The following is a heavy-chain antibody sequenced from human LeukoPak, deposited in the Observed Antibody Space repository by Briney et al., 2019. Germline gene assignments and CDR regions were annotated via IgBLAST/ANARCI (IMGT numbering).Heavy chain of an antibody. J-gene: IGHJ4*02. Sequence: GGSLRLSCAASGFTLSSYWMSWVRQAPGKGLEWVANIKQDGSEKYYVDSVKGRFTISRDNAKNSLYLQMNSLRAEDTAVYYCARSKYYDSSGYYLGLDYWGQGTLVTVSS. D-gene: IGHD3-22*01. CDR1: GFTLSSYW. V-gene: IGHV3-7*01. CDR2: IKQDGSEK. CDR3: ARSKYYDSSGYYLGLDY.